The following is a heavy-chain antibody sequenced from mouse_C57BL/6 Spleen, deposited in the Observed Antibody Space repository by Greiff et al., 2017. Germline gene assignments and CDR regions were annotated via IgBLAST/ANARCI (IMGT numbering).Heavy chain of an antibody. V-gene: IGHV1-82*01. CDR1: GYAFSSSW. Sequence: QVQLQQSGPELVKPGASVKISCKASGYAFSSSWMNWVKQKPGKGLEWIGRIYPGDGDTNYNGKFKGKATLTADKSSSTAYMQLSSLTSEDSAVYFCARGRELRDYFDYWGQGTTLTVSS. D-gene: IGHD1-1*01. J-gene: IGHJ2*01. CDR2: IYPGDGDT. CDR3: ARGRELRDYFDY.